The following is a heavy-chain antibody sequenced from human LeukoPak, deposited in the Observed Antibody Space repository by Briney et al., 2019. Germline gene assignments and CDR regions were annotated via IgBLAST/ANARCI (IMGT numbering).Heavy chain of an antibody. CDR3: ALCPGGYDFGLDY. V-gene: IGHV3-23*01. J-gene: IGHJ4*02. Sequence: GGSLRLSCAASGFTFSSYAMSWVRQAPGKGLEWVSAISGSGGSTYYADSVKGRFTISRDNSKYTLYLQMNSLRAEDTAVYYCALCPGGYDFGLDYWGQGTLVTVSS. CDR1: GFTFSSYA. D-gene: IGHD5-12*01. CDR2: ISGSGGST.